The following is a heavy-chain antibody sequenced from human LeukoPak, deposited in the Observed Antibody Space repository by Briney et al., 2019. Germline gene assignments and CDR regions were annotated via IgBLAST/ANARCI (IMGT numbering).Heavy chain of an antibody. Sequence: PSETLSLTCTVSGGSISSSSYYWGWIRQPPGKGLEWIGSIYCSGTTYYNPSLKSRVTISVDTSKNQFSLKLSSVTAADTAVYYCARTGNSNYGGDYWGQGTLVTVSS. J-gene: IGHJ4*02. D-gene: IGHD4-11*01. CDR1: GGSISSSSYY. V-gene: IGHV4-39*01. CDR3: ARTGNSNYGGDY. CDR2: IYCSGTT.